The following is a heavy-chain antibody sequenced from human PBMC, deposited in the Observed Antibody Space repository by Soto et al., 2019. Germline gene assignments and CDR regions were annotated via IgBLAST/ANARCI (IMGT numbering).Heavy chain of an antibody. D-gene: IGHD3-22*01. CDR1: GSTFSSYA. J-gene: IGHJ6*02. V-gene: IGHV3-30-3*01. CDR2: ISYDGSNK. CDR3: AREKGDSSGYYPTYGMDD. Sequence: QVQLVESGGGVVQPGRSLRLSCAASGSTFSSYAMHWVRQAPGKGLEWVAVISYDGSNKYYADSVKGRFTISRDNSKNTLYLQMNCLRAEDTAVYYCAREKGDSSGYYPTYGMDDWGQGTTVTVSS.